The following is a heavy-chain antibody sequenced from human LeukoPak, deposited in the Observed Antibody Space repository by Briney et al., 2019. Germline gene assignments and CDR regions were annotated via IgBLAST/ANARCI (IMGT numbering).Heavy chain of an antibody. V-gene: IGHV3-21*01. CDR1: GFTFSSYS. CDR3: ARIPPIAAAYDAFDI. CDR2: ISSSSSYI. D-gene: IGHD6-13*01. Sequence: TGGSLRLSCAASGFTFSSYSMNWVRQAPGKGLEWVSSISSSSSYIYYADSVKGRFTISRDNAKNSLYLQMNSLRAGDTAVYYCARIPPIAAAYDAFDIWGQGTMVTVSS. J-gene: IGHJ3*02.